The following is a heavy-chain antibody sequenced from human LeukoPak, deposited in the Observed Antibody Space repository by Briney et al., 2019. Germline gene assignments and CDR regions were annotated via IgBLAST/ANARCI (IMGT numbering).Heavy chain of an antibody. D-gene: IGHD4-11*01. V-gene: IGHV3-53*01. CDR1: GFSVSNNY. J-gene: IGHJ4*02. CDR3: ARSRLGYSNFDF. Sequence: GGSLRLYCAASGFSVSNNYMHWVRQAPGKGLEWVSVIYGGGGTDYADSVKGRLTNSRDTSTNTVYLQMNSLRAEDTAVYYCARSRLGYSNFDFWGQGALVTVSS. CDR2: IYGGGGT.